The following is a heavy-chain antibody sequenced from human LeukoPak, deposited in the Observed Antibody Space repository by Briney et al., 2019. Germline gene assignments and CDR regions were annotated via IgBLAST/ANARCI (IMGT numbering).Heavy chain of an antibody. V-gene: IGHV1-18*01. CDR3: ARVPGYSSGWYPIDY. J-gene: IGHJ4*02. D-gene: IGHD6-19*01. CDR1: GYTFASYD. Sequence: GASVKVSCKASGYTFASYDISWVRQAPGQGLECMGWISAYNGNTNYAQKFQGRVTMTTDTSTSTAYMELRSLRSDDTAVHYCARVPGYSSGWYPIDYWGQGTLVTVSS. CDR2: ISAYNGNT.